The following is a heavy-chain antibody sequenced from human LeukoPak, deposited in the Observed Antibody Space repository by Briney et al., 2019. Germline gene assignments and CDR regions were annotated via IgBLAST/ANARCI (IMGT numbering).Heavy chain of an antibody. CDR3: ARVMTMIVVARRGSFDY. J-gene: IGHJ4*02. CDR2: INHSGST. D-gene: IGHD3-22*01. Sequence: PSETLSLTCAIYGGSFSGYYWSWIRQPPGKGLEWIGEINHSGSTNYNPSLKSRITISVDTSKNQFSLKLSSVTAADTAVYYCARVMTMIVVARRGSFDYWGQGTLVTVSS. CDR1: GGSFSGYY. V-gene: IGHV4-34*01.